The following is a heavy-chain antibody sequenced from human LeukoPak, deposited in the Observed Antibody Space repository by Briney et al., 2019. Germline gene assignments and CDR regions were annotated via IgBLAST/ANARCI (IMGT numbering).Heavy chain of an antibody. CDR3: ARGVTNDY. CDR1: GFTFSSYA. CDR2: LSGSGGTT. D-gene: IGHD4-17*01. V-gene: IGHV3-23*01. J-gene: IGHJ4*02. Sequence: GGSLRLSCAASGFTFSSYAMGWVRQAPGKGLEWVSALSGSGGTTYYADSVKGRFTISRDNSKNTLYLQMNSLRAEDTAVYYCARGVTNDYWGQGTLVTVSS.